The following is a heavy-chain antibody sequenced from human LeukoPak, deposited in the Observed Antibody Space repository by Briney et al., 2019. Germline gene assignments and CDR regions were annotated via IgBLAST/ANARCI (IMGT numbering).Heavy chain of an antibody. J-gene: IGHJ4*02. Sequence: VGSLRLSCAASGFTFSSYSRNWVRQAPGKGLEWVSSISSSSSYIYYADSVKGRFTISRDNAKNSLYLQMNSLRADDTAVYYCARVYYYDSSGPTSDWGQGTLVTVSS. V-gene: IGHV3-21*01. CDR2: ISSSSSYI. D-gene: IGHD3-22*01. CDR3: ARVYYYDSSGPTSD. CDR1: GFTFSSYS.